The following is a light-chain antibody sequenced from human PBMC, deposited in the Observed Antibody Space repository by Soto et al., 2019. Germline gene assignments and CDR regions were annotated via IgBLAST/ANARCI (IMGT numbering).Light chain of an antibody. CDR3: LQAYNYRRA. V-gene: IGKV1-6*01. J-gene: IGKJ1*01. CDR2: AAS. Sequence: SQMTQSPSSLCASVGGRVTITCQASQDISHYLNWYQQKPGKAPKLLIYAASSLQSGVPSRFSGSASGTDFTLTISGLQPEAFATYYCLQAYNYRRAFGQGTKVDIK. CDR1: QDISHY.